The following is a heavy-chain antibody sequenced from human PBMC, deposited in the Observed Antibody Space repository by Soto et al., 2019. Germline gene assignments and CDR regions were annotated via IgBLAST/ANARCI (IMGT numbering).Heavy chain of an antibody. D-gene: IGHD3-9*01. Sequence: SETLSLTCTVSGASISSGNYYWNWVRQYPGKGLEWVGYLYHRGTTYYNPSLKSRLSISLDTSKNQFSLKVSSVTAADTAVYFCARASFDYLWLYDYWGQGTLVTVSS. CDR3: ARASFDYLWLYDY. V-gene: IGHV4-31*03. J-gene: IGHJ4*02. CDR1: GASISSGNYY. CDR2: LYHRGTT.